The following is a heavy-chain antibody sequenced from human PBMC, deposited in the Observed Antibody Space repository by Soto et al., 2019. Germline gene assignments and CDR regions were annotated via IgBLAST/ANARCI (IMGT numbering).Heavy chain of an antibody. J-gene: IGHJ6*03. Sequence: ASVKVSCKASGYTFTSYDINWVRQATGQGLEWMGWMNPNSGNTGYAQKFQGRDTMTRNTSISTAYMELSSLGSEDTAVYYCARGWYGRSSSSLSGLDYYYYMDVWGKGTTVTVSS. CDR1: GYTFTSYD. D-gene: IGHD6-6*01. CDR3: ARGWYGRSSSSLSGLDYYYYMDV. CDR2: MNPNSGNT. V-gene: IGHV1-8*01.